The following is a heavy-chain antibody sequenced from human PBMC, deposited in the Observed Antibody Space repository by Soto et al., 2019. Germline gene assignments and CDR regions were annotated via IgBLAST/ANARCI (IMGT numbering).Heavy chain of an antibody. CDR3: ARSRNYYGSGSRAFDI. CDR1: GYTFTSYD. D-gene: IGHD3-10*01. V-gene: IGHV1-8*01. CDR2: MNPNSGNT. J-gene: IGHJ3*02. Sequence: ASVKVSCKASGYTFTSYDINWVRQATEQGLEWMGWMNPNSGNTGYAQKFQGRVTMTRNTSISTAYMELSSLRSEDTAVYYCARSRNYYGSGSRAFDIWGQGTMATVS.